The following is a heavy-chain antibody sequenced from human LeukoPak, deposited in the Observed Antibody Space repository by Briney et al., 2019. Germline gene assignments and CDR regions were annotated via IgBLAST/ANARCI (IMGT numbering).Heavy chain of an antibody. CDR2: IYSGGNT. CDR1: GLTVSSNC. J-gene: IGHJ4*02. D-gene: IGHD3-10*01. Sequence: GGSLRLSCAASGLTVSSNCMSWVRQAPGKGLEWVSFIYSGGNTYYADSVKGRFTISRDNSKNTLHLEVISLTAEDTAVYYCAKDDAWIRFGEWSQGTLVTVSS. V-gene: IGHV3-53*01. CDR3: AKDDAWIRFGE.